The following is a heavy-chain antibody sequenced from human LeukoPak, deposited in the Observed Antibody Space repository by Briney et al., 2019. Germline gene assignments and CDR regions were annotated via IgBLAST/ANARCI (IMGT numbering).Heavy chain of an antibody. V-gene: IGHV4-34*01. CDR3: ARVIYGVSSSYYFDY. Sequence: SETLSLTCAVYGGSFGGYYWSWIRQPPGKGLEWIGEINHSGSTNYNPSLKSRVTISVDTSKNQFSLKLSSVTAADTAVYYCARVIYGVSSSYYFDYWGQGTLVTVSS. D-gene: IGHD4-17*01. CDR1: GGSFGGYY. CDR2: INHSGST. J-gene: IGHJ4*02.